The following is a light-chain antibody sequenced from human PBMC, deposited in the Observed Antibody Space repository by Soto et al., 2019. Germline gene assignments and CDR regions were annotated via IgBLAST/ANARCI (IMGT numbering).Light chain of an antibody. V-gene: IGKV3D-11*02. J-gene: IGKJ5*01. CDR2: DGS. CDR1: QNLHSF. CDR3: QQRTRWHMT. Sequence: ELVLTQSPATLSVSPGERVTLSCRASQNLHSFLNCYQQRPGQAPRPPLYDGSKRAAGVPDRISGDGSGTDYPLTISSLETEDFAVYDGQQRTRWHMTFGQGTRLEIK.